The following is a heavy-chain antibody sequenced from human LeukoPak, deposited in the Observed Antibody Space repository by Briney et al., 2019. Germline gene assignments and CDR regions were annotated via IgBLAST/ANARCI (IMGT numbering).Heavy chain of an antibody. J-gene: IGHJ4*02. CDR2: IIPIFGTA. Sequence: GVSVKVSCKASGGTFSSYAISWVRQAPGQGLEWMGGIIPIFGTANYAQKFQGRVTITADESTSTAYMELSSLRSEDTAVYYCARARTPDYYDSSGYYFDYWGQGTLVTVSS. V-gene: IGHV1-69*13. CDR3: ARARTPDYYDSSGYYFDY. D-gene: IGHD3-22*01. CDR1: GGTFSSYA.